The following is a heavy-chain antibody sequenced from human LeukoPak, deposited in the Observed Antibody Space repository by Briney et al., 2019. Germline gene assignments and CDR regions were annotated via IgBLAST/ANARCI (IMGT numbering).Heavy chain of an antibody. CDR1: GFTFSSYT. J-gene: IGHJ4*02. Sequence: GGSLRLSCAASGFTFSSYTMNWVRQAPGKGLEWVSSITRTSNYIYYADSVKGRFTISRDNAKNSLFLQMNSLRAEDTAVYYCARTRYYYNSRSYGAPYYFDYWGQGTLVTVSS. D-gene: IGHD3-10*01. V-gene: IGHV3-21*01. CDR3: ARTRYYYNSRSYGAPYYFDY. CDR2: ITRTSNYI.